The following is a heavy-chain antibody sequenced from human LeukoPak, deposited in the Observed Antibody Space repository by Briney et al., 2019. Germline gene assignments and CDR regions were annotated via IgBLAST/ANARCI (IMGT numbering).Heavy chain of an antibody. J-gene: IGHJ4*02. V-gene: IGHV3-33*06. CDR1: GFTFSSYG. Sequence: GGSLRLSCAASGFTFSSYGMHWVRQAPGKGLEWVAVIWYDGSNKYYADSVKGRFTISRDNSRNTLYLQMNSLRAEDTAVYYCAKDSGYSYGTLDYWGQGTLVTVSS. CDR2: IWYDGSNK. CDR3: AKDSGYSYGTLDY. D-gene: IGHD5-18*01.